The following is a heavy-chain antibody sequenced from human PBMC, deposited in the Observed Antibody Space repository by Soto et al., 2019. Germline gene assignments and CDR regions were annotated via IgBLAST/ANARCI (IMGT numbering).Heavy chain of an antibody. Sequence: QVQLVQSGAEVKKPGASVKVSCKASGYTFTSYDINWVRQATGQGLEYLGWMNPNSGNTGYVQKFQGRVTMTRDTSISPAYLELSGLRSAASAVYFCARGIKYGAYSRWFDPWGQGTLVSVSS. D-gene: IGHD4-17*01. CDR1: GYTFTSYD. CDR3: ARGIKYGAYSRWFDP. J-gene: IGHJ5*02. CDR2: MNPNSGNT. V-gene: IGHV1-8*01.